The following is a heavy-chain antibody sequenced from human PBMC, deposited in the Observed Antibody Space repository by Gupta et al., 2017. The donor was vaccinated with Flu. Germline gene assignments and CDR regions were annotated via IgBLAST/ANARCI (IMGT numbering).Heavy chain of an antibody. Sequence: FSDAWMSWVRQAPGKGLEWVGSSKSDGGGGTTDYAASVKGRVAISRDDAKNILYLEMNRVKTEDTAMYYCNWMTTVTTMDYGGQGAIVTVSS. D-gene: IGHD4-17*01. J-gene: IGHJ4*02. V-gene: IGHV3-15*01. CDR1: FSDAW. CDR3: NWMTTVTTMDY. CDR2: SKSDGGGGTT.